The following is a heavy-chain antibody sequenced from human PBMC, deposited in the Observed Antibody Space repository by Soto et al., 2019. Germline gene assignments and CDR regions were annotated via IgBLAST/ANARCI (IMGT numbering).Heavy chain of an antibody. V-gene: IGHV3-23*01. CDR2: ISGSGGST. J-gene: IGHJ5*02. D-gene: IGHD2-15*01. CDR3: AKDFYASHAVVVVADVWFDP. Sequence: EVQLLESGGGLVQPGGSLRLSCAASGFTFSSYAMSWVRQAPGKGLEWVSAISGSGGSTYYADSVKGRFTISRDNSKNTLYLQMNSLRAEDTAVYYCAKDFYASHAVVVVADVWFDPWGQGTLVTVSS. CDR1: GFTFSSYA.